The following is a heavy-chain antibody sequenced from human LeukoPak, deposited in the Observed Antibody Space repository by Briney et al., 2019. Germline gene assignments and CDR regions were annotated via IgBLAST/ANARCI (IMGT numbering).Heavy chain of an antibody. Sequence: PGGSLRLSCAASGFTLSSYWMSWVRQAPGKGLEWVANIKQDGSEKYYVDSVKGRFTISRDNAKNSLYLQMNSLRAEDTAVYYCARPHDGDYFVGYFDYWGQGTLVTVSS. V-gene: IGHV3-7*01. CDR3: ARPHDGDYFVGYFDY. D-gene: IGHD4-17*01. CDR2: IKQDGSEK. J-gene: IGHJ4*02. CDR1: GFTLSSYW.